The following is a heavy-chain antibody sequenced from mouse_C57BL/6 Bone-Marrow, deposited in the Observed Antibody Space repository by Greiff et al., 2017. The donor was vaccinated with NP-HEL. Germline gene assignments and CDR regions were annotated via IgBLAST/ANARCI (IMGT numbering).Heavy chain of an antibody. J-gene: IGHJ3*01. Sequence: VKLQQSGAELVKPGASVKISCKASGYEFSNYWMNWVKQRPGKGLEWIGQIYPGDGATNYNGKFKDKATLTADKSSSTAYMQLSRLTSEDSAVYFCARGAYWGQGTLVTVSA. V-gene: IGHV1-80*01. CDR2: IYPGDGAT. CDR3: ARGAY. CDR1: GYEFSNYW.